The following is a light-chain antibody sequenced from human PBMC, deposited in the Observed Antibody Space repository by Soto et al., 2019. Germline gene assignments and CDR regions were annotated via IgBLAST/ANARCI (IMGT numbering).Light chain of an antibody. J-gene: IGLJ1*01. V-gene: IGLV1-47*01. Sequence: QSVLTQPPSASGTPGQRVTISCSGSSSNIGSDYVYWYQQFPGTAPKLLIYRNNQRPSGVPDRFSGSKPGTSASLAISGLRSEDEADYYCAAWDDSLSGYVFGTGTKVTVL. CDR1: SSNIGSDY. CDR3: AAWDDSLSGYV. CDR2: RNN.